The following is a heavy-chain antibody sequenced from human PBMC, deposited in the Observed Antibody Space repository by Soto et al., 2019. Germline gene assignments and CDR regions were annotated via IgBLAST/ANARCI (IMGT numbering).Heavy chain of an antibody. D-gene: IGHD4-4*01. Sequence: GESLKISCEASCYTFTTYWIGWVRQMPGKGLEWMGIIYPADSDTRYSPSFQGQVTISADKSINTAYLQWSSLKASDTAIYFCARHALQAAHQHFDYWGHGTLVTVSS. CDR3: ARHALQAAHQHFDY. CDR1: CYTFTTYW. V-gene: IGHV5-51*01. CDR2: IYPADSDT. J-gene: IGHJ4*01.